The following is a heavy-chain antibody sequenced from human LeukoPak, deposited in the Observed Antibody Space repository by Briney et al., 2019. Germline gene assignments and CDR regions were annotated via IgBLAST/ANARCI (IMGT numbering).Heavy chain of an antibody. V-gene: IGHV3-74*01. CDR1: GFTFSSYW. CDR2: ISSDGSNT. Sequence: PGGSLRLSCPVSGFTFSSYWMDWVRQAPGKGLVWVSRISSDGSNTADADSVKGRFTISRDNASNTLFLQMSSLRAEDTAVFYCAKRGYGGAWFDYWGQGTLVIVSS. J-gene: IGHJ5*01. CDR3: AKRGYGGAWFDY. D-gene: IGHD5-18*01.